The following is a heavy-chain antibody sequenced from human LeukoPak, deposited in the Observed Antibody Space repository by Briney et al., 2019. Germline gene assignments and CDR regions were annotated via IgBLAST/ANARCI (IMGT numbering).Heavy chain of an antibody. Sequence: PSETLSLTCAVYGGSFSGYYWSWIRQPPGKGLEWIGEINHSGSTNYNPSLKSRVTISVDTSKNQFSLKLSSVTAADSAVYYCAREARGMATNAHDAFDIWGQGTMVTVSS. J-gene: IGHJ3*02. CDR1: GGSFSGYY. D-gene: IGHD5-24*01. V-gene: IGHV4-34*01. CDR3: AREARGMATNAHDAFDI. CDR2: INHSGST.